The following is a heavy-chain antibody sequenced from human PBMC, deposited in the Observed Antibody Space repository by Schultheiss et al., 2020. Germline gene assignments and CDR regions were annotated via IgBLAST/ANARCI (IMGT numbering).Heavy chain of an antibody. Sequence: GGSLRLSCAASGFSFNNYWMSWVRQAPGKGLEWVANIKQDGSEKYYVDSVKGRFTISRDNAKNSLYLQMNSLRAEDTAVYYCAREFGVAYYFDYWGQGTLVTVSS. D-gene: IGHD3-3*01. J-gene: IGHJ4*02. V-gene: IGHV3-7*01. CDR2: IKQDGSEK. CDR1: GFSFNNYW. CDR3: AREFGVAYYFDY.